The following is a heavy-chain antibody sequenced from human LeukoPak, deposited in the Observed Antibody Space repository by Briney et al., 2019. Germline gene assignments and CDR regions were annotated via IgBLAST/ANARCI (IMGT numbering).Heavy chain of an antibody. CDR3: ARDSWAFDY. V-gene: IGHV3-33*01. Sequence: GRSLRLSCAVSGFTFSSYGMHWVRQAPGNGLEWVAVMWYDASNKYYADSVKGRFTVSRDNSKNTLYLQMNSQSAEDKAIYYCARDSWAFDYWGQGTLVTVSS. D-gene: IGHD3-16*01. J-gene: IGHJ4*02. CDR1: GFTFSSYG. CDR2: MWYDASNK.